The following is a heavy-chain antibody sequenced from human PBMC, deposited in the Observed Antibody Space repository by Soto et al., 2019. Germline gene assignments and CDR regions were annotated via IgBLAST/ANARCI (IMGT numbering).Heavy chain of an antibody. CDR2: ISYDGSNK. J-gene: IGHJ4*02. V-gene: IGHV3-30*18. Sequence: QVQLVESGGGVVQPGRSLRLSCAASGFTFSSYGMHWVRQAPGKGLEWVAVISYDGSNKYYADSVKGRFTISRDNSKNTLYLQMNSLRAEDTAVYYCAKGSGGRIAVAGGYFDYWGQGTLVTVSS. D-gene: IGHD6-19*01. CDR1: GFTFSSYG. CDR3: AKGSGGRIAVAGGYFDY.